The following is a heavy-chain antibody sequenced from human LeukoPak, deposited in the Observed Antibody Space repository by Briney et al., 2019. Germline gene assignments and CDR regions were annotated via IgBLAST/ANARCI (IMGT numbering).Heavy chain of an antibody. CDR2: IYYSGST. Sequence: SETLSLTCTVSGGSISSYYWSWIRQPPGKGLEWIGYIYYSGSTNYNPSLKSRVTISVDTSKNQFSLKLSSVTAADTAVYYCARHLYYDYVWGSYRPHAFDIWGQGTMVTVSS. CDR1: GGSISSYY. J-gene: IGHJ3*02. V-gene: IGHV4-59*08. D-gene: IGHD3-16*02. CDR3: ARHLYYDYVWGSYRPHAFDI.